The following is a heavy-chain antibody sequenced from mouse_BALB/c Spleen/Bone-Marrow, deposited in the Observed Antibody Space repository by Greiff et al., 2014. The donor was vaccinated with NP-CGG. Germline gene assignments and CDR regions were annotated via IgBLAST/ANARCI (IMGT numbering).Heavy chain of an antibody. CDR3: TRRRGNYCYFDY. D-gene: IGHD2-1*01. Sequence: LQESGSELVRPGASVKLSCKASGYTFTSYWMHWVKQRPGQGLEWIGNIYPGSGSTNYDEKFKSKATLTVDTSSSTAYMQLSSLTSEDSAVYYCTRRRGNYCYFDYWGQGTTLTVSS. CDR2: IYPGSGST. J-gene: IGHJ2*01. V-gene: IGHV1S22*01. CDR1: GYTFTSYW.